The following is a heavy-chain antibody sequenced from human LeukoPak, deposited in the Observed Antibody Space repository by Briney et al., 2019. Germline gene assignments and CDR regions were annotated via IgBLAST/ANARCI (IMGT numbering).Heavy chain of an antibody. V-gene: IGHV1-69*04. CDR3: ARDDPGLQLLVPDGNWFDP. Sequence: GASVKVSCKASGGTFSSYAISWVRQAPGQGLEWMGRIIPILGIANYAQKFQGRVTITADKSTSTAYMELSSLRSEDTAVYYCARDDPGLQLLVPDGNWFDPWGQGTLVTVSS. D-gene: IGHD6-13*01. CDR2: IIPILGIA. CDR1: GGTFSSYA. J-gene: IGHJ5*02.